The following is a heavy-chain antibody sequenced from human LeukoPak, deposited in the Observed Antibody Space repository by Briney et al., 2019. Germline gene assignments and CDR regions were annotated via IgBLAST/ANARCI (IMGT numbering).Heavy chain of an antibody. Sequence: PSDTLSPTCTVSGGSISSSSYYWGWIRPPPGEGPEWIGSIYYSGSTYYNPSLKSRVTISVDTSKNQFSLKLSSVTAADTAVYYCASPPRLGELSTDYWGQGTLVTVSS. CDR1: GGSISSSSYY. CDR2: IYYSGST. J-gene: IGHJ4*02. V-gene: IGHV4-39*01. CDR3: ASPPRLGELSTDY. D-gene: IGHD3-16*02.